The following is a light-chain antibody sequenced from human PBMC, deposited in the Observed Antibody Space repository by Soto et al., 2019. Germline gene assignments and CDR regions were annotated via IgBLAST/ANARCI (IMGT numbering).Light chain of an antibody. CDR3: SSYTSSSTLENVV. V-gene: IGLV2-14*01. J-gene: IGLJ2*01. CDR2: DVS. CDR1: SSDVGGYNY. Sequence: QSALTQPASVSGSPGQSITISCTGTSSDVGGYNYVSGYQQHPGKAPKLMIYDVSNRPSGVSNRFSGSKSGNTASLTISGLQAEDEADYYCSSYTSSSTLENVVFGGGTKLTVL.